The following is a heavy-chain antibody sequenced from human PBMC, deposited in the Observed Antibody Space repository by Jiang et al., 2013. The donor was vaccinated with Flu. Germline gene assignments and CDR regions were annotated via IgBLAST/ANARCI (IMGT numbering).Heavy chain of an antibody. CDR1: GGSISSYY. D-gene: IGHD3-22*01. CDR2: IYYSGST. J-gene: IGHJ4*02. CDR3: ARQTPGNYYDSSGYPDY. V-gene: IGHV4-59*08. Sequence: GSGLVKPSETLSLTCTVSGGSISSYYWSWIRQPPGKGLEWIGYIYYSGSTNYNPSLKSRVTISVDTSKNQFSLKLSSVTAADTAVYYCARQTPGNYYDSSGYPDYWGQGTLVTVSS.